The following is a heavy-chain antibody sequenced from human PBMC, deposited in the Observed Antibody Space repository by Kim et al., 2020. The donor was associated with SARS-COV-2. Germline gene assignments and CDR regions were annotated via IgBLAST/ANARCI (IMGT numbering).Heavy chain of an antibody. CDR2: IIPIFGTA. J-gene: IGHJ5*02. CDR3: AREAGEDFWSGYHWFDP. Sequence: SVKVSCKASGGTFSSYAISWVRQAPGQGLEWMGGIIPIFGTANYAQKFQGRVTITADESTSTAYMELSSLRSEDTAVYYCAREAGEDFWSGYHWFDPWGQGTLVTVSS. V-gene: IGHV1-69*13. D-gene: IGHD3-3*01. CDR1: GGTFSSYA.